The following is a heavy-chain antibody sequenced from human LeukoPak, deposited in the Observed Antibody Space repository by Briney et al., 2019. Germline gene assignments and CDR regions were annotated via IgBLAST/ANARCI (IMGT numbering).Heavy chain of an antibody. CDR1: GFTFSSYA. CDR3: ARCWSYYMDV. Sequence: GGSLRLSCAASGFTFSSYAMHWVRQAPGKGLEYVSAISSNGGSTYYANSVKGRFTISRDNSKNTLYLQMNSLRAEDTAVYYCARCWSYYMDVWGKGTTVTISS. D-gene: IGHD1-1*01. J-gene: IGHJ6*03. V-gene: IGHV3-64*01. CDR2: ISSNGGST.